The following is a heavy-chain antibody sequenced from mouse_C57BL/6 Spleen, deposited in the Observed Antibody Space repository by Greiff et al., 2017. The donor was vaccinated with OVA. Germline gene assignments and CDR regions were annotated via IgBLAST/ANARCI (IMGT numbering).Heavy chain of an antibody. D-gene: IGHD1-1*01. J-gene: IGHJ2*01. CDR1: GYTFTSYG. CDR3: ARRATTVVADY. Sequence: VQLQQSGAELARAGASVKLSCKASGYTFTSYGISWVKQRTGQGLEWIGEIYPRSGNTYYNEKFKGKATLTADKSSSTAYMELRSLTSEDSAVYFCARRATTVVADYWGQGTTLTVSS. V-gene: IGHV1-81*01. CDR2: IYPRSGNT.